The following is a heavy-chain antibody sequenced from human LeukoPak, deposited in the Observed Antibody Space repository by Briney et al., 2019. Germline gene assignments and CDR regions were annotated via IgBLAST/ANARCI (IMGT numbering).Heavy chain of an antibody. D-gene: IGHD3-10*01. V-gene: IGHV3-11*01. J-gene: IGHJ4*02. CDR1: GFTFSDYY. CDR2: ISSSGSTI. Sequence: PGGSLRLSCAASGFTFSDYYMSWIRQAPGKGLEWVSYISSSGSTIYYADSVKGRFTISRDNAKNSLYLQMNSLRAEDTAVYYCARPSITMVRGVIDFYFDYWGQGTLVTVSS. CDR3: ARPSITMVRGVIDFYFDY.